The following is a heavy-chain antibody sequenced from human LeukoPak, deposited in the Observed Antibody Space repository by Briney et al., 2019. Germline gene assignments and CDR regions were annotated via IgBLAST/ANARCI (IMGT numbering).Heavy chain of an antibody. Sequence: GGSLRLSCAASEFTFSKYGMHWVRQAPGKGLEWVASISFDINDRKYAESVRGRFTISRDNSKNTLYLQMNSLRAEDTAVYYCAPPPYYYEANGYSVAWGQGTLVTVSS. V-gene: IGHV3-30*03. CDR2: ISFDINDR. J-gene: IGHJ5*02. CDR1: EFTFSKYG. D-gene: IGHD3-22*01. CDR3: APPPYYYEANGYSVA.